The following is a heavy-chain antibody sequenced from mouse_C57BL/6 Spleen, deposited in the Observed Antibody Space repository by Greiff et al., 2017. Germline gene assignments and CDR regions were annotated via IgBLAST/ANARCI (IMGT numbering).Heavy chain of an antibody. D-gene: IGHD2-1*01. CDR1: GFSLTSYG. J-gene: IGHJ1*03. CDR2: IWSGGST. Sequence: VQLQQSGPGLVQPSQSLSITCTVSGFSLTSYGVHWVRQSPGQGLEWLGVIWSGGSTDYNAAFISRLSISKDNSKSQVFFKMNSLQADDTAIYYCARRTDGNYYWYFDVWGTGTTVTVSS. CDR3: ARRTDGNYYWYFDV. V-gene: IGHV2-2*01.